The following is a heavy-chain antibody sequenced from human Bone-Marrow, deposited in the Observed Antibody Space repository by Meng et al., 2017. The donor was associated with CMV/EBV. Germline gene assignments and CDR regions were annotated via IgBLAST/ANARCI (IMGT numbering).Heavy chain of an antibody. Sequence: GSLRLSCTVSGGSIGSSSYYWGWIRQPPGKGLEWIGSIYYSGSTYYNPSLKSRVTISVDTSKNQFSLKLSSVTAADTAVYYCARGGIPPRYFDYWGQGTLVTVSS. CDR1: GGSIGSSSYY. CDR3: ARGGIPPRYFDY. V-gene: IGHV4-39*07. D-gene: IGHD3-16*01. CDR2: IYYSGST. J-gene: IGHJ4*02.